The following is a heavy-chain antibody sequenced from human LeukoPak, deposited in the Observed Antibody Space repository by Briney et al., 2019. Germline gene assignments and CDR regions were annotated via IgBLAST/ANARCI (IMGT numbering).Heavy chain of an antibody. CDR3: AKGEYYYDSSDAFDI. Sequence: GGSLRLSCAASGFTFSSYGMHWVRQAPGKGLEWVAVISYDGSNKYYADSVKGRFTISRDNSKNTLYLQMNSLRAEDTAVYYCAKGEYYYDSSDAFDIWGQGTMVTVSS. J-gene: IGHJ3*02. CDR2: ISYDGSNK. CDR1: GFTFSSYG. V-gene: IGHV3-30*18. D-gene: IGHD3-22*01.